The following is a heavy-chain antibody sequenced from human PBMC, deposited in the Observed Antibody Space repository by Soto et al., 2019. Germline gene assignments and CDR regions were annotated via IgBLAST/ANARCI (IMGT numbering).Heavy chain of an antibody. CDR1: GGSISIGEYY. J-gene: IGHJ4*02. Sequence: PSETLSLTFTVSGGSISIGEYYWGLIRQPPGKGLEWIGYIYYSGRKYYNTYLKTRVNISVDTSKNQFSTKLSSVTAADTAVYYCARALRQQLSFDYWGQGTLVTVSS. CDR2: IYYSGRK. D-gene: IGHD6-13*01. CDR3: ARALRQQLSFDY. V-gene: IGHV4-30-4*02.